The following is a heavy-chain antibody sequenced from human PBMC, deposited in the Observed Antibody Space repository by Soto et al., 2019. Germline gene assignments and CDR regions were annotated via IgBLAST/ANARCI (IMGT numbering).Heavy chain of an antibody. J-gene: IGHJ4*02. CDR3: ARDMRVVSVYGDYSMGYY. V-gene: IGHV3-7*01. D-gene: IGHD4-17*01. CDR2: IKQDGSEK. Sequence: PVGSLRLSCAASGFTFSSYWMSWVRQAPGKGLEWVANIKQDGSEKYYVDSVKGRFTISRDNAKNSLYLQMNSLRAEDTAVYYCARDMRVVSVYGDYSMGYYWGQGTLVTVSS. CDR1: GFTFSSYW.